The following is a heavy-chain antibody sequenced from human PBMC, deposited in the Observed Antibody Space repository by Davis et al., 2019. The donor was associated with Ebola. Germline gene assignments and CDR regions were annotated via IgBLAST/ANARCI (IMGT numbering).Heavy chain of an antibody. CDR2: INPHNGNT. CDR3: ARAQFPTTSDH. D-gene: IGHD1-1*01. CDR1: GYTFSGYY. Sequence: ASVKVSCKASGYTFSGYYMHWVRQAPGQGLEWMGWINPHNGNTNYAQNVQGRVIMTSDTATTTAYMEVGSLRSDDTAVYYCARAQFPTTSDHWGQGTLVTVSS. V-gene: IGHV1-18*04. J-gene: IGHJ4*02.